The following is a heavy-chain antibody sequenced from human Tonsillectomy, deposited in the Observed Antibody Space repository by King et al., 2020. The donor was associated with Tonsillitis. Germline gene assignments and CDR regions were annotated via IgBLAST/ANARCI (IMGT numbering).Heavy chain of an antibody. V-gene: IGHV3-33*01. J-gene: IGHJ3*01. D-gene: IGHD1-1*01. CDR2: IWHDGSNQ. CDR3: ASQLEDAFDL. CDR1: GFTFSDYG. Sequence: VQLVESGGGVVQPGRSLRLSCATSGFTFSDYGMHWVCQAPGKGLEWVAVIWHDGSNQIYADSVKGRFTISRDNSKNTVYLQMNSLRAEDTAVYFCASQLEDAFDLWGQGTMVTVSS.